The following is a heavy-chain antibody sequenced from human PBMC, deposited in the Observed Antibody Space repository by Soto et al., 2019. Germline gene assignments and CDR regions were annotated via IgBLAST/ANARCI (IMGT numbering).Heavy chain of an antibody. J-gene: IGHJ5*02. CDR3: ARVGAYYDFWSGPEGLADP. V-gene: IGHV4-31*03. Sequence: QVQLQESGPGLVKPSQTLSLTCTVSGGSISSGGYYWSWIRQHPGKGLEWIGDIYYSGSTYYNPSLKSRVTISVDTSKNQFSLKLSSVTAADTAVYYCARVGAYYDFWSGPEGLADPWGQGTLVTVSS. CDR1: GGSISSGGYY. D-gene: IGHD3-3*01. CDR2: IYYSGST.